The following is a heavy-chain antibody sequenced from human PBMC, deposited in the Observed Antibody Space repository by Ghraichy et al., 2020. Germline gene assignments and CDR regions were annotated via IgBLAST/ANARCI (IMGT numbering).Heavy chain of an antibody. CDR2: SSGSGNKT. Sequence: GGSLRLSCAASGFTFSSYAMSWVRQAPGKGLEWVSTSSGSGNKTYYADSVKGRFTISRDNSKNTLFLQLNNLRADDTAVYYWAKRKSTTVASGIGFDYWGQGTLVTVSS. J-gene: IGHJ4*02. D-gene: IGHD1-1*01. V-gene: IGHV3-23*01. CDR1: GFTFSSYA. CDR3: AKRKSTTVASGIGFDY.